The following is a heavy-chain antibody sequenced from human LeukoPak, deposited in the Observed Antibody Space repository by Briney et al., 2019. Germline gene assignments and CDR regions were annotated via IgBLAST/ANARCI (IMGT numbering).Heavy chain of an antibody. CDR2: INHSGST. V-gene: IGHV4-34*01. CDR1: GGSFSGYY. D-gene: IGHD3-10*01. CDR3: ARSRGVPDY. Sequence: SETLSLTCAVYGGSFSGYYWSWIRQPPGKGLEWIGEINHSGSTNYNPSLKSRVTISVDTSKNQFSLKLSSVTAADTAVYYCARSRGVPDYWGQGTLVTVSS. J-gene: IGHJ4*02.